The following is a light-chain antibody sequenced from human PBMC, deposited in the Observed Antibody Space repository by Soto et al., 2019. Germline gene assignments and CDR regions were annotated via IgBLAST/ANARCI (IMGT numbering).Light chain of an antibody. Sequence: DIQMTQSPSSLSASVGDRVTITCRASQSISSYLNWYQQKPGKAPKLLIYAASSLQSGVPSRFSGSGSGTDLPTTIRSLQPEDFATYYCQQSNSTPRTFGKGTKVKIK. J-gene: IGKJ1*01. CDR1: QSISSY. V-gene: IGKV1-39*01. CDR3: QQSNSTPRT. CDR2: AAS.